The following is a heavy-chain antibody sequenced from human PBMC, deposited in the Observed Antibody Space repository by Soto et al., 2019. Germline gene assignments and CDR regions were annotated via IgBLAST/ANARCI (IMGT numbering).Heavy chain of an antibody. CDR1: GGTFSSYA. Sequence: SVKVSCKASGGTFSSYAISWVRQAPGQGLEWMGGIIPIFGTANYAQKFQGRVTITADESTSTAYMELSSLRSEVTAVYYCARDEYYYGSGIGNHIYYYYGMDVWGQGTTVTVSS. J-gene: IGHJ6*02. CDR2: IIPIFGTA. CDR3: ARDEYYYGSGIGNHIYYYYGMDV. D-gene: IGHD3-10*01. V-gene: IGHV1-69*13.